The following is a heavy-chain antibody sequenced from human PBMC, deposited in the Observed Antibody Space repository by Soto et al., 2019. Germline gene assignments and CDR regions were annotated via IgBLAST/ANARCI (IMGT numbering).Heavy chain of an antibody. D-gene: IGHD2-2*01. CDR2: MNPNSGNT. V-gene: IGHV1-8*01. Sequence: QVQLVQSGAEVKKPGASVKVSCKASGYTFTSYDINWVRQATGQGLEWMGWMNPNSGNTGYAQKCHGRVTMTRHTPISTAYMELSSLRSEDTAVYYCARAGKECSSTSCYRDNWFDPWGQGTLVTVSS. CDR1: GYTFTSYD. J-gene: IGHJ5*02. CDR3: ARAGKECSSTSCYRDNWFDP.